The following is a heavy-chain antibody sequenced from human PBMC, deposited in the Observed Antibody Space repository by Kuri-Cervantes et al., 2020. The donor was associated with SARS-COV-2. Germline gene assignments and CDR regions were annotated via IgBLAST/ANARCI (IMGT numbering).Heavy chain of an antibody. D-gene: IGHD1-26*01. CDR3: TYGWELPTTRDYDY. Sequence: GESLKISCEVSGFLFSASAIHWVRQASGKGLEWVGRVRGKANNYATAYAASVKGRFTISRDDSKSIAYLQMNSLKTEDTAVYYCTYGWELPTTRDYDYWGQGTLVTVSS. CDR2: VRGKANNYAT. J-gene: IGHJ4*02. CDR1: GFLFSASA. V-gene: IGHV3-73*01.